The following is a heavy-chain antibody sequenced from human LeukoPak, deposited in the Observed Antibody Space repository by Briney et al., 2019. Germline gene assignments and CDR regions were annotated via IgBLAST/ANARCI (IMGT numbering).Heavy chain of an antibody. D-gene: IGHD5-24*01. Sequence: GASVKVSCKASGGTFTSYAISWVRQAPGQGLEWMGGIIPIFGTANYAQKFQGRVTITTDESTSTAYMELSSLRSEDTAVYYCARGDGYNYFDYWGQGTLVTVSS. CDR2: IIPIFGTA. V-gene: IGHV1-69*05. CDR1: GGTFTSYA. CDR3: ARGDGYNYFDY. J-gene: IGHJ4*02.